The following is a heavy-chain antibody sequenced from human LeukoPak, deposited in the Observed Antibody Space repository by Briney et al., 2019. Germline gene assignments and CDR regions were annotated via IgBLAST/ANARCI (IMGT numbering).Heavy chain of an antibody. Sequence: SETLSLTCAVYGGSFSGYYWSWIRQPPGKGLEWIGEINHSGSTNYNPSLKSRVTISVDKSKNQFSLKLSSVTAADTAVYYCARASNYGDNLDYWGQGTLVTVSS. V-gene: IGHV4-34*01. CDR3: ARASNYGDNLDY. D-gene: IGHD4-17*01. J-gene: IGHJ4*02. CDR1: GGSFSGYY. CDR2: INHSGST.